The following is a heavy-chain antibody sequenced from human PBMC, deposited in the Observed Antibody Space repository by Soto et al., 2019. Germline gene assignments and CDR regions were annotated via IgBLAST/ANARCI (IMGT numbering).Heavy chain of an antibody. V-gene: IGHV1-2*02. CDR1: GYTFIGYY. CDR2: INPNSGGT. J-gene: IGHJ4*02. D-gene: IGHD2-2*01. Sequence: QVQLVQSGAEVKKPGASVKVSCKPSGYTFIGYYMHWVRQAPGQGLEGMGWINPNSGGTNYAQKFQGRVTMTRDTSINTAYMELSGLRSDDTAVYYCARAVLPAASFDNWGQGTLVTVSS. CDR3: ARAVLPAASFDN.